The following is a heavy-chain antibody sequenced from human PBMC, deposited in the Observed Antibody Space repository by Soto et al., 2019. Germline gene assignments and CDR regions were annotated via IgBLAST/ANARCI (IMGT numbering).Heavy chain of an antibody. Sequence: SETLSLTCSVSGGSIIDSGSFYWNWIRQHPGKGLEWIGYIYYSGSTYYNRSLKSRATISLDTSKNQFSLKLTSVTAADTAIYSCARGEVVASNWFDPWGQGTLVTVSS. CDR3: ARGEVVASNWFDP. V-gene: IGHV4-31*03. CDR1: GGSIIDSGSFY. J-gene: IGHJ5*02. D-gene: IGHD2-15*01. CDR2: IYYSGST.